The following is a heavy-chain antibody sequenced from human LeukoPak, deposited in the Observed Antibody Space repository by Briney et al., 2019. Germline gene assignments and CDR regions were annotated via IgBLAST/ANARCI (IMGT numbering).Heavy chain of an antibody. CDR2: IYSGGST. J-gene: IGHJ6*02. Sequence: GRSLRLSCAASGFTVSSNYMSWVRQAPGKGLEWVSVIYSGGSTYYADSVKGRFTISRDNSKNTLYLQMNSLRAEDTAVYYCARRNPYYYYGMDVWGQGTTVTASS. CDR1: GFTVSSNY. CDR3: ARRNPYYYYGMDV. D-gene: IGHD1-14*01. V-gene: IGHV3-53*01.